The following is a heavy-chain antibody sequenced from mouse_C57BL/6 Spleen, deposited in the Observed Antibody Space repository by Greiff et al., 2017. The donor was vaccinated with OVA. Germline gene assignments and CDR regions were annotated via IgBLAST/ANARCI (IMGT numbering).Heavy chain of an antibody. J-gene: IGHJ2*01. CDR3: ARDGNYPYYFDY. CDR2: ISDGGSYT. V-gene: IGHV5-4*01. Sequence: EVKVVESGGGLVKPGGSLKLSCAASGFTFSSYAMSWVRQTPEKRLEWVATISDGGSYTYYPDNVKGRFTISRDNAKNNLYLQMSHLKSEDTAMYYCARDGNYPYYFDYWGQGTTLTVSS. D-gene: IGHD2-1*01. CDR1: GFTFSSYA.